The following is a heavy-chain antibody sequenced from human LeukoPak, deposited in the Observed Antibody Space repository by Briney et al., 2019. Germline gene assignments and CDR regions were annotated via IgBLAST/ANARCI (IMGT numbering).Heavy chain of an antibody. CDR2: IYHSGST. J-gene: IGHJ4*02. V-gene: IGHV4-38-2*02. D-gene: IGHD4-11*01. Sequence: PSETLSLTCTVSGYSISSGYYWGWIRQPPGKGLEWIGSIYHSGSTYYNPSLKSRVTISVDTSKNQFSLKLSSVTAADTAVYYCARGRGVTDNFDYWGQGTLVTVSS. CDR3: ARGRGVTDNFDY. CDR1: GYSISSGYY.